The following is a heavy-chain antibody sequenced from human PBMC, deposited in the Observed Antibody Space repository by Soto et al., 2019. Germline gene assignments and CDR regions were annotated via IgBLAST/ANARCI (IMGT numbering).Heavy chain of an antibody. CDR3: ARYDSSGYYWPYYYYGMDV. CDR2: ISSSSSYI. D-gene: IGHD3-22*01. Sequence: SGGAPRLSCAASRFTLSTYSMNLVRPAPGKGVGWVSSISSSSSYIYYADSVKGRFTISRDNAKNSLYLQMNSLRAEDTAVYYCARYDSSGYYWPYYYYGMDVWGQGTTVTVSS. CDR1: RFTLSTYS. J-gene: IGHJ6*02. V-gene: IGHV3-21*01.